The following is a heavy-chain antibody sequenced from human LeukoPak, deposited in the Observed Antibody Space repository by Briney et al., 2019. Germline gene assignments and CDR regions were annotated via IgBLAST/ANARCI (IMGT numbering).Heavy chain of an antibody. CDR3: ARDQTGFCSGSSCLGSTSDY. J-gene: IGHJ4*02. Sequence: TGGSLRLSCAASGFILSDYNMHWVRQAPGKGLEWVAVISYDGSNKYYADSVKGRFTISRDNSKNTLYLQMNSLRAEDTAVYYCARDQTGFCSGSSCLGSTSDYWGQGTLVTVSS. V-gene: IGHV3-30*04. D-gene: IGHD2-15*01. CDR1: GFILSDYN. CDR2: ISYDGSNK.